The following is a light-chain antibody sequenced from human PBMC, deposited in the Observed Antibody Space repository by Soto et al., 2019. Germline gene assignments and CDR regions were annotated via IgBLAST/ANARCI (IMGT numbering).Light chain of an antibody. CDR2: GSS. Sequence: EIVLTQSPDTLSLSPGERATLSCRASQSVAGLFLAWYQQKPGQAPRLLIDGSSNRATGIPERFSGSRSGTDFTLTISSLEPEDLAVYYCQHYGPSPGFTFGPGTKVDIK. V-gene: IGKV3-20*01. CDR1: QSVAGLF. J-gene: IGKJ3*01. CDR3: QHYGPSPGFT.